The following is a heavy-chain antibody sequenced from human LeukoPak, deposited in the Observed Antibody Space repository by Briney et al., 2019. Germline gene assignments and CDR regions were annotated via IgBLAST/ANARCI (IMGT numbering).Heavy chain of an antibody. V-gene: IGHV4-39*07. CDR1: GGSISSSSYY. D-gene: IGHD3-9*01. CDR2: IYYSGST. J-gene: IGHJ6*03. CDR3: ARDGIRYFDWLSPFYMDV. Sequence: SETLSLTCTVSGGSISSSSYYWGWIRQPPGKGLEWIGSIYYSGSTYYNPSLKSRVTISVDTSKNQFSLKLSSVTAADTAVYYCARDGIRYFDWLSPFYMDVWGKGTTVTVSS.